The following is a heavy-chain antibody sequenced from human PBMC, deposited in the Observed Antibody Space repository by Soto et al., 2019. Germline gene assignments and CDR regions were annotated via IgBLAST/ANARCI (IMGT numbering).Heavy chain of an antibody. V-gene: IGHV3-30*03. CDR1: GFDFSPYC. Sequence: GGSLRLSCAASGFDFSPYCMHWLRQAPGKGLEWVAVMSNDGNNQFYADSVRGRFIISRDTSKNTLFLQMTSLRPEDTAVYHFARGFCANRVCYYLFDLWGPGALVTVSS. CDR2: MSNDGNNQ. J-gene: IGHJ4*02. CDR3: ARGFCANRVCYYLFDL. D-gene: IGHD2-8*01.